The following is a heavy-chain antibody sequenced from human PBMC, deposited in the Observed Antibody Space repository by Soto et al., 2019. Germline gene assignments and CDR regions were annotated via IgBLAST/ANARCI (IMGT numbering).Heavy chain of an antibody. CDR2: IYWDDDR. CDR1: GFSLSTSGVG. CDR3: AHRRNGGRCYSYYFDY. D-gene: IGHD2-15*01. V-gene: IGHV2-5*02. J-gene: IGHJ4*02. Sequence: QITLKESGPTLVKPTQTLTLTCTFSGFSLSTSGVGVGWIRQPPGKALEWLALIYWDDDRRYSPSLKSRLTITKDTSKNQVVLTMTNMDPVDTATYYCAHRRNGGRCYSYYFDYWGQGTLVTVSS.